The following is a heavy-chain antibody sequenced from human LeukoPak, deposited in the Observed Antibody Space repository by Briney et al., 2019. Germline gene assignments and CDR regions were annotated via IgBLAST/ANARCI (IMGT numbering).Heavy chain of an antibody. CDR1: GFTFSSYG. Sequence: GGSLRLSCAASGFTFSSYGMHWVRQAPGKGLEWVAVISYDGSNKYYADSVKGRFTISRDNAKNTLYLQMNSLRAEDTAVYYCARDGIAAQSFDYWGQGTLVTVSS. CDR3: ARDGIAAQSFDY. D-gene: IGHD6-13*01. CDR2: ISYDGSNK. J-gene: IGHJ4*02. V-gene: IGHV3-30*03.